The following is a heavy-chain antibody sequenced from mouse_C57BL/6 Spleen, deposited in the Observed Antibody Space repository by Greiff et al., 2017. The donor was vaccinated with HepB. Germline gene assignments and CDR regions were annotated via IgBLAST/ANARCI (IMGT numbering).Heavy chain of an antibody. CDR1: GFTFSSYT. D-gene: IGHD1-1*01. CDR3: ARQLTTVVAPLDV. J-gene: IGHJ1*03. CDR2: ISGGGGNT. V-gene: IGHV5-9*01. Sequence: EVKLVESGGGLVKPGGSLKLSCAASGFTFSSYTMSWVRQTPEKRLEWVATISGGGGNTYYPDSVKGRFTIARDNAKNTLYLQMSSLRSEDTALYYCARQLTTVVAPLDVWGTGTTVTVSS.